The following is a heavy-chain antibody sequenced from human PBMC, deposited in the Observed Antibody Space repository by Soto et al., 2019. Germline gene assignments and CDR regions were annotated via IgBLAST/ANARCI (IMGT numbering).Heavy chain of an antibody. D-gene: IGHD3-22*01. Sequence: QLQLQESGSGLVKPSQTLSLTCAVSGGSISSGGYSWSWIRQPPGKGLEWIGYIYHSGSTYYNPSLKSRVTISVDRSQHQFSLKLSSVTAADTAVYYCAVERNYYDSSGGRTGAFYIWGQGTMVTVSS. J-gene: IGHJ3*02. CDR3: AVERNYYDSSGGRTGAFYI. CDR1: GGSISSGGYS. V-gene: IGHV4-30-2*01. CDR2: IYHSGST.